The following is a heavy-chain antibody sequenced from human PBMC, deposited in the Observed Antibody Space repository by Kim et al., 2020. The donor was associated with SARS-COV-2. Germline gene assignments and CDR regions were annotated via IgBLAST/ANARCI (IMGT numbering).Heavy chain of an antibody. Sequence: SVKVSCKASGGTFSSYAISWVRQAPGQGLEWMGGIIPIFGTANYAQKFQGRVTITADESTSTAYMELSSLRSEDTAVYYCARDSDRMIKPKYYYGMDVWGQGTTVTVSS. V-gene: IGHV1-69*13. CDR1: GGTFSSYA. CDR2: IIPIFGTA. J-gene: IGHJ6*02. D-gene: IGHD2-15*01. CDR3: ARDSDRMIKPKYYYGMDV.